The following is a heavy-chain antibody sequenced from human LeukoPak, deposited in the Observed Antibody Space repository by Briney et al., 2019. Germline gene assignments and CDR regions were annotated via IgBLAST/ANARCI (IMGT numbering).Heavy chain of an antibody. Sequence: PGGSLRLSCAASGFSFSNYGMHWVRQAPGKGLEWVTFIRSDGSIEYYADSVKGRFTISRDNSKNTLYLQMNSLRAEDTAVYYCAKKYSGSYFSFDFWGQGTVVTVSS. V-gene: IGHV3-30*02. CDR1: GFSFSNYG. CDR3: AKKYSGSYFSFDF. D-gene: IGHD1-26*01. J-gene: IGHJ3*01. CDR2: IRSDGSIE.